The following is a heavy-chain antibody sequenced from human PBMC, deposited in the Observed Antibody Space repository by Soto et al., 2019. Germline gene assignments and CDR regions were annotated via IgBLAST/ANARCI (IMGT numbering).Heavy chain of an antibody. J-gene: IGHJ6*02. Sequence: QVQLVESGGGLVRPGGSLRLSCATSGFTFGDYYRSWIRQAPGKGLEWVSYIASRDPTVYYADSVRGRFTISRDNAKNLLYMQMDNLRADDTAVYYCAREKSSGYYGMDVWGQGTTVTVSS. CDR1: GFTFGDYY. V-gene: IGHV3-11*01. D-gene: IGHD3-22*01. CDR2: IASRDPTV. CDR3: AREKSSGYYGMDV.